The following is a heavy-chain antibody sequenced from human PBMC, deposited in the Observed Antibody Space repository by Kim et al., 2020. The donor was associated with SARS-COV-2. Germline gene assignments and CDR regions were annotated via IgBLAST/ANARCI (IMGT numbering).Heavy chain of an antibody. V-gene: IGHV1-69*13. D-gene: IGHD6-13*01. CDR2: IIPIFGTA. Sequence: ASVKVSCKASGGTFSSYAISWVRQAPGQGLEWMGGIIPIFGTANYAQKFQGRVTITADESTSTAYMELSSLRSEDTAVYYCARAGGIAAAGTIGYYYYGMDVWGQGTTVTVAS. CDR1: GGTFSSYA. CDR3: ARAGGIAAAGTIGYYYYGMDV. J-gene: IGHJ6*02.